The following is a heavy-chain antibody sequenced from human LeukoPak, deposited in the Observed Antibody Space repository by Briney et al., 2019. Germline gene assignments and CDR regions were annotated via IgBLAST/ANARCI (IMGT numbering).Heavy chain of an antibody. J-gene: IGHJ4*02. V-gene: IGHV3-30*04. Sequence: QPGRSLRLSCAASGFTFSSYAMHWVRQAPGKGLEWVAVISYDGSNKYYADSVKGRFTISRDNSKNTLYLQMNSLRAEDTAVYYCARDGHYDSSGYSIDIDYWGQGTLVTVSS. CDR1: GFTFSSYA. CDR2: ISYDGSNK. CDR3: ARDGHYDSSGYSIDIDY. D-gene: IGHD3-22*01.